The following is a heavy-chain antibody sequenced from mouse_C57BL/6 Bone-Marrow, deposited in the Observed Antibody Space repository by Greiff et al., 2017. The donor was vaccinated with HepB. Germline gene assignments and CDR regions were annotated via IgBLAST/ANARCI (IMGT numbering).Heavy chain of an antibody. CDR3: ARLILRPFDY. V-gene: IGHV1-81*01. CDR2: IYPRSGNT. J-gene: IGHJ2*01. CDR1: GYTFTSYG. D-gene: IGHD1-2*01. Sequence: VQLVESGAELARPGASVKLSCKASGYTFTSYGISWVKQRTGQGLEWIGEIYPRSGNTYYNEKFKGKATLTADKSSSTAYMELRSLTSEDSAVDFCARLILRPFDYWGQGTTLTVSS.